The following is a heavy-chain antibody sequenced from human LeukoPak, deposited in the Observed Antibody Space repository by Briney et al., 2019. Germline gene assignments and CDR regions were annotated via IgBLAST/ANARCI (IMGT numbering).Heavy chain of an antibody. J-gene: IGHJ3*02. D-gene: IGHD5-24*01. V-gene: IGHV3-33*06. Sequence: GSLRLSCAASGFTFSSYGMHWVRQAPGKGLEWVAVIWYDGSNKYYADSVKGRFTITRDNSKNTLYLQMNSLRAEDTAVYYCAKRAMRDFDAFDIWGQGTMVTVSS. CDR3: AKRAMRDFDAFDI. CDR2: IWYDGSNK. CDR1: GFTFSSYG.